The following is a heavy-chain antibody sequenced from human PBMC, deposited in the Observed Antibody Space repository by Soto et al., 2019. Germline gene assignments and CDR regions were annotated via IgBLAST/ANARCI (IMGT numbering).Heavy chain of an antibody. V-gene: IGHV4-34*01. D-gene: IGHD3-10*01. J-gene: IGHJ5*02. CDR1: GGSFSGYY. CDR3: ARGKLWFGGGWFDP. CDR2: INHSGST. Sequence: SETLSLTCAVYGGSFSGYYWSCIRQPPGKGLEWIGEINHSGSTNYNPSLKSRVTISVDTSKNQFSLKLSSVTAADTAVYYCARGKLWFGGGWFDPWGHGSLVTVSS.